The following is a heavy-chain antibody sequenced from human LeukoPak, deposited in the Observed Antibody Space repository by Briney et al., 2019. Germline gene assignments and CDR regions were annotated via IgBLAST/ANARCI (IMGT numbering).Heavy chain of an antibody. V-gene: IGHV4-61*02. CDR2: IYTSGST. CDR1: GGSISSGSYY. Sequence: PSETLSLTCTVSGGSISSGSYYWSWIRQPAGKGLEWIGRIYTSGSTNYNPSLKSRVTISVDTSKNQFSLKLSSVTAADTAVYYCARSAGREGSPADYWGQGTLVTVSS. D-gene: IGHD1-26*01. CDR3: ARSAGREGSPADY. J-gene: IGHJ4*02.